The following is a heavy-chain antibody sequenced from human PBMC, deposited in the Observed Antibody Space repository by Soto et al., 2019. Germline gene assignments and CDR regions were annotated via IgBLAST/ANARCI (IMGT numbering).Heavy chain of an antibody. J-gene: IGHJ3*02. Sequence: EVQLLESGGGLVQPGRSLRLSCAASGFTCSNYAMSWVRKAPGQGLDWVSAISGSGGTTYYADSVKGRFTISRDISKNTMELTMISVRGDDTAVYYCTKFFAEQESISCWLWSYI. CDR1: GFTCSNYA. V-gene: IGHV3-23*01. CDR3: TKFFAEQESISCWLWSYI. D-gene: IGHD2-2*01. CDR2: ISGSGGTT.